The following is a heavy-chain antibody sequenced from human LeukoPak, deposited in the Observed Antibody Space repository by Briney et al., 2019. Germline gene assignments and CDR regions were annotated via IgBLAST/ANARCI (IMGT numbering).Heavy chain of an antibody. Sequence: GASVKVSCKASGYTFTGYYIHWVRQAPGQGLEWMGWTNPNSGGTNDAQKFQGRVTMTRDTSISTAYMELSRLRSDDTAVYYCARVTWELRLGFDYWGQGTLVTVSS. D-gene: IGHD1-26*01. CDR3: ARVTWELRLGFDY. CDR1: GYTFTGYY. V-gene: IGHV1-2*02. J-gene: IGHJ4*02. CDR2: TNPNSGGT.